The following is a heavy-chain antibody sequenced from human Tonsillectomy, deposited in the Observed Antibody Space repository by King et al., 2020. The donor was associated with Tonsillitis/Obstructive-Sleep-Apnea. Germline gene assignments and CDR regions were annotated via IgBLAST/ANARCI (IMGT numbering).Heavy chain of an antibody. V-gene: IGHV3-15*01. CDR2: FNSKTDGGTT. CDR3: TTSPGITIFGVVFAY. CDR1: GFPFSSAS. Sequence: VQLVESGGGLVKPGGSLRLSCAASGFPFSSASMSWVRQVPGKGLEWVGRFNSKTDGGTTDYAAPVKGRFTISRDDSKNTLYLQMNSLKTEDTAVYYCTTSPGITIFGVVFAYWGQGTLVIVSS. J-gene: IGHJ4*02. D-gene: IGHD3-3*01.